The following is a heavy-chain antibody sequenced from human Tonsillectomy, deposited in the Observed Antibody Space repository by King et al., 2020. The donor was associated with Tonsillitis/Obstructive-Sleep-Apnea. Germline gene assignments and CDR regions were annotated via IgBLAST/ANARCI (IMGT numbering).Heavy chain of an antibody. Sequence: VQLVESGGGLVKPGGSLRLSCAASGFTFSNAWMSWVRQAPGKGLEWVGRIKRKNDGGTTDYAAPVKGRFTGSREDTKDTLYLHMNSLKTEDTGVYYCTTVRGSQWSFDYWGQGTPVTVSS. J-gene: IGHJ4*02. CDR1: GFTFSNAW. CDR3: TTVRGSQWSFDY. D-gene: IGHD1-26*01. V-gene: IGHV3-15*01. CDR2: IKRKNDGGTT.